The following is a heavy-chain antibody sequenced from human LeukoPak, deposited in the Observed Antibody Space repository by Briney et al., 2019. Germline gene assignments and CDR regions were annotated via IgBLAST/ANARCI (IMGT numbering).Heavy chain of an antibody. V-gene: IGHV3-74*01. CDR3: ARPLYSNYGMDV. Sequence: GGSLRLSCAASGFTFSRYWMHWVRQAPGKGLVWVSRIDSDGSSTSYADSVKGRFTISRDNAKNTLYLQMNRLRAEDTAVYFCARPLYSNYGMDVWGQGTTVTVSS. D-gene: IGHD4-11*01. CDR2: IDSDGSST. J-gene: IGHJ6*02. CDR1: GFTFSRYW.